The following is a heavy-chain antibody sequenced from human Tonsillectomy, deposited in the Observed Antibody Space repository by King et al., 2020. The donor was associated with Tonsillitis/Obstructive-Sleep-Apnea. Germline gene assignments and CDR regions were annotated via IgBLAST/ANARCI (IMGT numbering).Heavy chain of an antibody. CDR1: GYIVINYW. CDR2: IYPGDSDT. D-gene: IGHD2-15*01. Sequence: QLVQSGAEVKKPGESLKISCKGSGYIVINYWIGWVRQMPGKGLEWMGIIYPGDSDTKYSPSFQGQVTISADESISTAYLQWSSLKASDTAMYYCARLKLGYCAGGGCYKFDYWGQGTLVTVSS. J-gene: IGHJ4*02. V-gene: IGHV5-51*01. CDR3: ARLKLGYCAGGGCYKFDY.